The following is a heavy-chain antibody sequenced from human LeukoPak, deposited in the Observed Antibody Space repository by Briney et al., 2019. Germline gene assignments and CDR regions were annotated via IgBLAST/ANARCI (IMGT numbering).Heavy chain of an antibody. CDR1: GGSISSYY. D-gene: IGHD3-22*01. J-gene: IGHJ4*02. V-gene: IGHV4-59*01. CDR3: ARDRWSRYDSSGYYDY. CDR2: IYYSGST. Sequence: SETLSLTFTVSGGSISSYYWSWIRQPPGKGLEWIGYIYYSGSTNYNPSLKSRVTISVDTSKNQFSLKLSSVTAADTAVYYCARDRWSRYDSSGYYDYWGQGTLVTVSS.